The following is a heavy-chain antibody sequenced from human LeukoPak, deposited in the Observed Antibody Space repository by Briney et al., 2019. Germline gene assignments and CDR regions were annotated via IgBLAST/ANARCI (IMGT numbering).Heavy chain of an antibody. CDR1: GGSISSYY. D-gene: IGHD2-2*01. CDR3: ARLTDCSSTSCYRGPYHWFDP. Sequence: SETLSLTCTVSGGSISSYYWSWIRQPPGKGLEWIGYIYTSGSTNYTPSLKSRVTISVDTSKNQFSLKLSSVTAADTAVYYCARLTDCSSTSCYRGPYHWFDPWGQGTLVTVSS. V-gene: IGHV4-4*09. CDR2: IYTSGST. J-gene: IGHJ5*02.